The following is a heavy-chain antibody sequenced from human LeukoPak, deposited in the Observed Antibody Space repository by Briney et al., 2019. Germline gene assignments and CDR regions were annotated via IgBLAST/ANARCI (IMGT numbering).Heavy chain of an antibody. Sequence: AGGSLRLSCAASGFTFGSYSMNWVRQAPGKGLEWVSSISSSSSYIYYADSVKGRFTISRDNAKNSLYLQMNSLRAEDTAVYYCARDGYYIRGGRYYYYMDVWGKGTTVTVSS. J-gene: IGHJ6*03. CDR2: ISSSSSYI. V-gene: IGHV3-21*01. CDR1: GFTFGSYS. D-gene: IGHD3-22*01. CDR3: ARDGYYIRGGRYYYYMDV.